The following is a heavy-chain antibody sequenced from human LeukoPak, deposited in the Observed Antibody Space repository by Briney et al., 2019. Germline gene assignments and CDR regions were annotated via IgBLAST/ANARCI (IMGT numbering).Heavy chain of an antibody. Sequence: GGSLRLSCEASGFTFSRYSMNWVRQAPGKGLEWISHISSSSTTIYYADSVKGRFTISRDKARNSLYLRMNSLRAEDTAVYYCAAGRSYYYYYYMDVWGKGTTVTVSS. CDR1: GFTFSRYS. D-gene: IGHD6-13*01. V-gene: IGHV3-48*01. CDR3: AAGRSYYYYYYMDV. J-gene: IGHJ6*03. CDR2: ISSSSTTI.